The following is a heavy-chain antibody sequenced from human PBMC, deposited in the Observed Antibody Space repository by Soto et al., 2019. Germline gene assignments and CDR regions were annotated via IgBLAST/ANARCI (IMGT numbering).Heavy chain of an antibody. CDR3: ARAQFYSGSGNYHNLMFDP. J-gene: IGHJ5*02. CDR1: GGSIGSAGYS. V-gene: IGHV4-30-2*01. Sequence: SETLSLTCAVSGGSIGSAGYSWSWIRQPPGGGLDWIGYIYESGTILYNPSLKTRLTISLNWSDKQFSLTLNSVTAADTAVYYCARAQFYSGSGNYHNLMFDPWGQGTQVTVSS. CDR2: IYESGTI. D-gene: IGHD3-10*01.